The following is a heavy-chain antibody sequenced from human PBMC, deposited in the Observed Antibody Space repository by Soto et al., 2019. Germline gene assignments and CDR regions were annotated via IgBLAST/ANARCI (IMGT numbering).Heavy chain of an antibody. J-gene: IGHJ4*02. CDR1: GFTFSSYG. Sequence: GSLRLSCAASGFTFSSYGMHWGRQAPGKGLEWVAVIWYDGSNKYYADSVKGRFTISRDNSKNTLYLQMNSLRAEDTAVYYCARERPRGSGIHFDHWGQGTLVTLPS. CDR3: ARERPRGSGIHFDH. V-gene: IGHV3-33*01. D-gene: IGHD3-10*01. CDR2: IWYDGSNK.